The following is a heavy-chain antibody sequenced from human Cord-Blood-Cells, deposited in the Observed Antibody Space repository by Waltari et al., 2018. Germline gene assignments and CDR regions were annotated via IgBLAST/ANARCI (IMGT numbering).Heavy chain of an antibody. D-gene: IGHD2-2*02. CDR2: IYYSGST. Sequence: QVQLQESGPGLVKPSQTLSLTCTVSGGSISSGGYYWSWIRQHPGKGLEWIGYIYYSGSTYYNPSLKSRVTISVDTSKNQFSLKLSSVTAADTAVYYCARGSLPAAIEYNWFDPWGQGTLVTVSS. V-gene: IGHV4-31*03. J-gene: IGHJ5*02. CDR1: GGSISSGGYY. CDR3: ARGSLPAAIEYNWFDP.